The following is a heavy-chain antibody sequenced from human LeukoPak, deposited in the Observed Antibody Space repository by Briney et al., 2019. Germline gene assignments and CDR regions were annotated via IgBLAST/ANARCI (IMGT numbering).Heavy chain of an antibody. CDR2: IKQDGSEK. CDR1: RFTFSGYW. D-gene: IGHD5-18*01. Sequence: PLGSLRLSCATSRFTFSGYWMSRVRQAPGQGQEWGANIKQDGSEKYYVDSVKGRFTISRDNAKNSLYLQMNTRRAEDTAGYYCARSTAGYAFDYWGQGTLVTVSS. J-gene: IGHJ4*02. CDR3: ARSTAGYAFDY. V-gene: IGHV3-7*02.